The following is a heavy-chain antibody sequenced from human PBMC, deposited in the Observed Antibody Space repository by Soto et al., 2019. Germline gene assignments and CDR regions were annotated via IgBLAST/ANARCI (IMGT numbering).Heavy chain of an antibody. Sequence: QVQLQESGPGLVKPSQTLSLTCTVSGGSISSDDYYWSWIRQPPGKGLEWIGSIYYSGSTSHNPSPRSRVTISVDTSKNQFSLKMSSVTAAEALVYYCALNGGNSVYFDYWGQGTLVTVSS. D-gene: IGHD2-21*02. J-gene: IGHJ4*02. CDR2: IYYSGST. V-gene: IGHV4-30-4*01. CDR3: ALNGGNSVYFDY. CDR1: GGSISSDDYY.